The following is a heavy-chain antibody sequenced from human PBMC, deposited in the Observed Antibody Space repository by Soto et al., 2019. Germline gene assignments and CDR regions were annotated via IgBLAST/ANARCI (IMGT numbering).Heavy chain of an antibody. V-gene: IGHV3-74*01. J-gene: IGHJ5*02. CDR3: FRDGHFLTSSCYGNWFDP. Sequence: EVQLVESGGGLVQPGGSLRLSCAASGFTFSTYWMHWIRQVPGKGLEWVSRINSDASHTYYADSVKGRFTISRDNAKNTLDFEMNRLGAGDPAVYYCFRDGHFLTSSCYGNWFDPWGQGTLVTVSS. CDR1: GFTFSTYW. CDR2: INSDASHT. D-gene: IGHD2-2*01.